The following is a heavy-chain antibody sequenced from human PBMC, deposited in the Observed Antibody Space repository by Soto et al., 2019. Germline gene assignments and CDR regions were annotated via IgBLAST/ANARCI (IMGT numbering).Heavy chain of an antibody. V-gene: IGHV2-5*01. CDR1: GFSLSTSGVG. CDR3: AYLPCSGGSCYWFSFSGMDV. CDR2: IYWTDDK. J-gene: IGHJ6*02. D-gene: IGHD2-15*01. Sequence: QITLKESGPTLVKTTQTLTLTCTFSGFSLSTSGVGVAWIRQPPGKALEWLALIYWTDDKRYRPSLESRLTITNDTSQNQVVITMTKMVSGHTATYYCAYLPCSGGSCYWFSFSGMDVWGQGTTATVSS.